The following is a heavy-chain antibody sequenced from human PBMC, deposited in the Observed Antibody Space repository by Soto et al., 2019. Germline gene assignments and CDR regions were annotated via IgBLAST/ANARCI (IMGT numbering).Heavy chain of an antibody. D-gene: IGHD3-10*01. CDR1: GFTFSSYT. CDR2: LSGSGGPT. Sequence: GGSLRLSCAASGFTFSSYTMNWVRRAPGKGLEWVSGLSGSGGPTFYAHSVKGRFTISRDNSKNTLYLQMNSLRAEDTAVYYCAKDRGSWSPYYFDYWGQGTLVTVSS. CDR3: AKDRGSWSPYYFDY. J-gene: IGHJ4*02. V-gene: IGHV3-23*01.